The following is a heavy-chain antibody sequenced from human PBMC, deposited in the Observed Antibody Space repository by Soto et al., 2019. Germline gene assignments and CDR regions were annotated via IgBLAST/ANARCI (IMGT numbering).Heavy chain of an antibody. CDR1: GFTFSTYS. CDR3: ARPGGYGMDV. J-gene: IGHJ6*02. Sequence: AGSLRLSCAASGFTFSTYSMTWVRQAPGKGLEWVSYISSGGSSIYHADSVKGRFTISRDNAKNSLYLQMNSLRDEDTAVYYCARPGGYGMDVWGQGTTVTVSS. CDR2: ISSGGSSI. D-gene: IGHD3-10*01. V-gene: IGHV3-48*02.